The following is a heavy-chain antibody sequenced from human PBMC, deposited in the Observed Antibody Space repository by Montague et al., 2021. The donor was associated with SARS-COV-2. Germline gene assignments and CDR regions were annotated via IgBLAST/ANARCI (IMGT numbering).Heavy chain of an antibody. V-gene: IGHV4-31*03. CDR3: ARVGNYLGVY. Sequence: TLSLTCTVSGGSIRNSDNYWSWIRQHPGKGLEWIGYIYSSGTTYYNPSLRSRVTISVDTSNNQFSLKLKSMSAADTAVYYCARVGNYLGVYWGQRILVTVSS. J-gene: IGHJ4*02. CDR2: IYSSGTT. D-gene: IGHD3-10*01. CDR1: GGSIRNSDNY.